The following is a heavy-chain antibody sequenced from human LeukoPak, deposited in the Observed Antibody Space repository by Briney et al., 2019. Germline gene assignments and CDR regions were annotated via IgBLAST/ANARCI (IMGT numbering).Heavy chain of an antibody. D-gene: IGHD3-9*01. CDR3: ARGAYYDILTGYYPFDY. CDR1: GYTFKSYA. Sequence: ASVKVSCKASGYTFKSYAITWVRQAPGQGLEWMGWISAYNGNTNYAQKLQGRVTMTTDTSTSTAYMELRSLRSDDTAVYYCARGAYYDILTGYYPFDYWGQGTLVTVSS. J-gene: IGHJ4*02. CDR2: ISAYNGNT. V-gene: IGHV1-18*01.